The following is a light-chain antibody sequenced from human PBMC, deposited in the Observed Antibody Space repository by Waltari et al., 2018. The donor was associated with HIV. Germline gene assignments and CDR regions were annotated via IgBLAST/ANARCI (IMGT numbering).Light chain of an antibody. Sequence: NFMFTQPPSVSESPGKTVTISCTRSGGTIGSTYVHWYLQRPGRVPTTVIYQDIERPSGVPGRFSASIDTSSNSASLTISGLETEDEADYYCQSYDGSLWVFGGGTKLTVL. V-gene: IGLV6-57*04. J-gene: IGLJ3*02. CDR2: QDI. CDR1: GGTIGSTY. CDR3: QSYDGSLWV.